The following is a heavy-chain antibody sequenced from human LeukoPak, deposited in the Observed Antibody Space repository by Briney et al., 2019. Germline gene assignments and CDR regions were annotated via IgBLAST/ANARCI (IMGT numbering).Heavy chain of an antibody. D-gene: IGHD4-17*01. CDR3: ARPTTVGSLFDY. CDR1: GVTFSDYW. J-gene: IGHJ4*02. V-gene: IGHV3-7*01. Sequence: PGVSLRLSCAASGVTFSDYWMSWVRQAPGKGLEWVANVKQDGSEKFYVDSVKGRFTVSRDNAKNSLYLQMNSLRVEDTAVYYCARPTTVGSLFDYWGQGTLVTVSS. CDR2: VKQDGSEK.